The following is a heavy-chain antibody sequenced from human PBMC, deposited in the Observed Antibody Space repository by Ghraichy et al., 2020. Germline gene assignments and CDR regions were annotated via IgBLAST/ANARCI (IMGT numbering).Heavy chain of an antibody. CDR3: AKWGSSWFHFDY. CDR1: GFTFSSYA. CDR2: ISGSGGST. Sequence: LSLTCAASGFTFSSYAMSWVRQAPGKGLEWVSAISGSGGSTYYADSVKGRFTISRDNSKNTLYLQMNSLRAEDTAVYYCAKWGSSWFHFDYWGQGTLVTVSS. J-gene: IGHJ4*02. D-gene: IGHD6-13*01. V-gene: IGHV3-23*01.